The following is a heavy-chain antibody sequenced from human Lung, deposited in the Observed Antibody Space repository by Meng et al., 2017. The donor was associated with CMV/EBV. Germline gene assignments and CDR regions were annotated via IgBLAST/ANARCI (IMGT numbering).Heavy chain of an antibody. V-gene: IGHV3-30*02. Sequence: GGSLRLXCAASGFTFSSYGMHWVRQAPGKGLEWVAFIRYDGSNKYYADSVKGRFTISRDNSKNTLYLQMNSLRAEDTAVYYCAKAISENITIFGVYYYYGMDVWGQGTTVTVSS. CDR1: GFTFSSYG. CDR3: AKAISENITIFGVYYYYGMDV. D-gene: IGHD3-3*01. CDR2: IRYDGSNK. J-gene: IGHJ6*02.